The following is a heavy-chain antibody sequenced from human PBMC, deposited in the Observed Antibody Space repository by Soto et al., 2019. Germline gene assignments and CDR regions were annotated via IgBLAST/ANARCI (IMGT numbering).Heavy chain of an antibody. V-gene: IGHV1-58*01. Sequence: SVKVSFKASGFTFTSSAVQWVRQARGQRLEWIGWIVVGSGNTNYAQKFQERVTITRDMSTSTAYMELSSLRSEDTAVYYCAAEISSSWYFDYWGQGTLVTVSS. D-gene: IGHD6-13*01. CDR3: AAEISSSWYFDY. J-gene: IGHJ4*02. CDR1: GFTFTSSA. CDR2: IVVGSGNT.